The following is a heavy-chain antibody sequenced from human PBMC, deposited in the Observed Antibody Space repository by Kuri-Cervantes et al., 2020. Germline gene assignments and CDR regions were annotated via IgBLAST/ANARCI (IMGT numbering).Heavy chain of an antibody. D-gene: IGHD2-15*01. Sequence: LETLSLTCTVSGGSISSYYWGWIRQPPGKGLEWIGSIYYSGSTYYNPSLKSRVTISVDTSKNQFSLKLSSVTAADTAVYYCARLPANVVLTTPRGFFDYWGQGTLVTVSS. V-gene: IGHV4-39*01. J-gene: IGHJ4*02. CDR2: IYYSGST. CDR1: GGSISSYY. CDR3: ARLPANVVLTTPRGFFDY.